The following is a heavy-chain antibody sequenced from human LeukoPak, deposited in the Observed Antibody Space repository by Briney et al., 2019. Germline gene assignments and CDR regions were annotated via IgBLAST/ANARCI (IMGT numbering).Heavy chain of an antibody. D-gene: IGHD4-23*01. J-gene: IGHJ4*02. CDR3: AKNSALYGGNSFDY. CDR2: ISYAGSNK. V-gene: IGHV3-30*18. Sequence: GRSLRLSCAASGFTFSSYGMHWVRQAPGKGLEWVAVISYAGSNKYYADSVKGRFTISRDNSKNTLYLQMNSLRAEDTAVYYCAKNSALYGGNSFDYWGQGTLVTVSS. CDR1: GFTFSSYG.